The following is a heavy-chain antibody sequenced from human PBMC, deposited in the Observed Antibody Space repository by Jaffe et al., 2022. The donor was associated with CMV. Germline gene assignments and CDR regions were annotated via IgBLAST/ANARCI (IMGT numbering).Heavy chain of an antibody. CDR1: GASISDYS. J-gene: IGHJ2*01. Sequence: QVQLQESGPGLVKPSGTLSLTCTVFGASISDYSWSWIRQSPGKGLEWIGFAFYSEKTKYNPSLKSRVTISVDTSNNQFSLNVTSLTAADMGLYYCARVLSVASIPIDWYFDVWGRGTLVTVSS. D-gene: IGHD2-21*01. CDR3: ARVLSVASIPIDWYFDV. V-gene: IGHV4-59*01. CDR2: AFYSEKT.